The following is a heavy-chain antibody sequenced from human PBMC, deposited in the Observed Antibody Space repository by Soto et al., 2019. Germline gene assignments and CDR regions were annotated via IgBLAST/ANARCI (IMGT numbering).Heavy chain of an antibody. J-gene: IGHJ4*02. CDR2: INPNSGGT. CDR1: GYTFTGYY. D-gene: IGHD3-22*01. Sequence: ASVQVSCKASGYTFTGYYMHWVRQAPGQGLEWMGWINPNSGGTSYAQKFQGRVTMTRDTSISTAYMELSRLRSDDTAVYYCARCDGNEYDSSGDFDYWGQGTLVTVS. CDR3: ARCDGNEYDSSGDFDY. V-gene: IGHV1-2*02.